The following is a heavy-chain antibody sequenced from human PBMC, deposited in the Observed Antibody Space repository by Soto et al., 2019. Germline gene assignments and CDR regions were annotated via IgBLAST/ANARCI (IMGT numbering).Heavy chain of an antibody. CDR3: AREAIVATHFDY. CDR2: IIPILGIA. V-gene: IGHV1-69*08. D-gene: IGHD5-12*01. CDR1: GGTFSSYT. J-gene: IGHJ4*02. Sequence: QVQLVQSGAEVKKPGSSVKVSCKASGGTFSSYTISWVRQAPGQGLEWMGRIIPILGIANYAQKFQGRVTITADKSTSPDYMELSSLRSEDTAVYYCAREAIVATHFDYWGQGTLVTVSS.